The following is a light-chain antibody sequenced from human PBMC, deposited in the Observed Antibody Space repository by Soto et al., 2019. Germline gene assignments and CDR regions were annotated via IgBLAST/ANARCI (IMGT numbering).Light chain of an antibody. J-gene: IGLJ1*01. CDR3: AAWDDSLSAYV. Sequence: QSVLTQPPSASGTPGQRVTSSCSGSSSNIGSNYVYWYQQLPGTAPKLLIYRNNQRPSGVPDRFSGSKSGTSASLAISGLRPEDEAEYYCAAWDDSLSAYVFGTGTKVTVL. CDR2: RNN. V-gene: IGLV1-47*01. CDR1: SSNIGSNY.